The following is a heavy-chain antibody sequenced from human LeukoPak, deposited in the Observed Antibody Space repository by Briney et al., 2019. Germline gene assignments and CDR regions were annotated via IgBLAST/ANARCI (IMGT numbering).Heavy chain of an antibody. Sequence: PGGSLRLSCAASGFTFSSYEMNWVRQAPGKGLEWVSYISSSGSTIYYADSVKGRFTISRDNAKKTLYLQMNSLRAEDTAMYYCAGLDFGQDYWGQGTLVTVSS. CDR2: ISSSGSTI. CDR3: AGLDFGQDY. J-gene: IGHJ4*02. CDR1: GFTFSSYE. V-gene: IGHV3-48*03. D-gene: IGHD3/OR15-3a*01.